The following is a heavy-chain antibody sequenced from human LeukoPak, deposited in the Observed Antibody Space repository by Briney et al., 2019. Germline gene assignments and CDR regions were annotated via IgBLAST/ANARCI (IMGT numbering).Heavy chain of an antibody. D-gene: IGHD4-23*01. J-gene: IGHJ4*02. V-gene: IGHV4-59*01. CDR1: GDSIRRYY. CDR2: MYYSEIT. Sequence: SETLSLTCSVSGDSIRRYYWSWLRQSPGKGLEWFGLMYYSEITKYNTSLQSRVTMSLDTSKNHFTLTVNSVTAADTAVYYCATFFGGSSGYFDYWGQGTLVTASS. CDR3: ATFFGGSSGYFDY.